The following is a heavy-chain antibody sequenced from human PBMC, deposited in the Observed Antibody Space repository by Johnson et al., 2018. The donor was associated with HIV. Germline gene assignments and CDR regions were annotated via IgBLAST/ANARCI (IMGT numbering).Heavy chain of an antibody. D-gene: IGHD3-22*01. CDR3: AKDPYDSSGYRRDAFDI. V-gene: IGHV3-23*04. CDR1: GFTFSSYW. CDR2: ISGSGGST. Sequence: EVQLVESGGGLVQPGGSLRLSCAASGFTFSSYWMSWVRQAPGKGLEWVSAISGSGGSTYYADSVKGRFTISRDNSKNTLYLQMNSLRAEDTAVYYCAKDPYDSSGYRRDAFDIWGQGTMFTVSS. J-gene: IGHJ3*02.